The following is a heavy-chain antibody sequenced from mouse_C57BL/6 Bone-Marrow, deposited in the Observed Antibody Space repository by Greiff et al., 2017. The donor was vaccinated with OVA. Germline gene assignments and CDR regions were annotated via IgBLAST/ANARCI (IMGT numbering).Heavy chain of an antibody. Sequence: VQLQQPGAELVMPGASVKLSCKASGYTFTSYWMHWVKQRPGQGLEWIGEIDPSDSYTNYNQKFKGKSTLTVDKSSSTAYMQLSSLTSEDSAVYYCAFYYYGSGTYFDDWGQGTTLTVSS. CDR1: GYTFTSYW. D-gene: IGHD1-1*01. V-gene: IGHV1-69*01. J-gene: IGHJ2*01. CDR3: AFYYYGSGTYFDD. CDR2: IDPSDSYT.